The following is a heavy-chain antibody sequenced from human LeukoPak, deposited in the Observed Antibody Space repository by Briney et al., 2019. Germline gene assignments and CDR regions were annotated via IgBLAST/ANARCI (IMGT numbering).Heavy chain of an antibody. CDR1: GFTFSSYD. D-gene: IGHD2-15*01. CDR2: LRLDGIKK. Sequence: GGSLRLSCAAAGFTFSSYDMHWVRQAPGEGREWVASLRLDGIKKYYADSGKGRFTISRDNSKNTLYLHMNSHRAEDTAVYYCARDLRSTTKRYGCCHSPNWFDPWGQGTLVTVSS. CDR3: ARDLRSTTKRYGCCHSPNWFDP. V-gene: IGHV3-30*02. J-gene: IGHJ5*02.